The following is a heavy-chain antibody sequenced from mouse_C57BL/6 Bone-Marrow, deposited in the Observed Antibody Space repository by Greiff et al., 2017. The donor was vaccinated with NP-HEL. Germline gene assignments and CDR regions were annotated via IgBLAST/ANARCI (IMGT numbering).Heavy chain of an antibody. CDR2: ILPGSGST. Sequence: VNVVESGAELMKPGASVKLSCKATGYTFTGYWIEWVKQRPGHGLEWIGEILPGSGSTNYNEKFKGKATFTADTSSNTAYMQLSSLTTEDSAIYYCARSSLGTTVVEGYAMDYWGQGTSVTVSS. V-gene: IGHV1-9*01. CDR3: ARSSLGTTVVEGYAMDY. J-gene: IGHJ4*01. D-gene: IGHD1-1*01. CDR1: GYTFTGYW.